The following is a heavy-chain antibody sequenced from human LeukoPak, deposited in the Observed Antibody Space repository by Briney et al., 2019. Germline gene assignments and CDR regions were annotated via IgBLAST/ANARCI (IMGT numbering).Heavy chain of an antibody. D-gene: IGHD2-2*01. CDR2: VNHSGTT. J-gene: IGHJ4*02. Sequence: SETLSLTCTVSGGSISGYYWSWIRQPPGKGLEWIGEVNHSGTTNYNPSLKSRVTLSVDTSKNQFSLKLSSVTAADTAVYYCARGAYCSSINCYGFDYWGQGTQVTASS. CDR1: GGSISGYY. V-gene: IGHV4-34*01. CDR3: ARGAYCSSINCYGFDY.